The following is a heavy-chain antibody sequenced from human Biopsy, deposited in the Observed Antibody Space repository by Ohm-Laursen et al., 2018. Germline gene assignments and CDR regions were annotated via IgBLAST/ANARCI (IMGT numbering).Heavy chain of an antibody. J-gene: IGHJ4*02. CDR2: IHNSGNT. CDR1: GGSLGSGSYF. Sequence: TLSLTCTVSGGSLGSGSYFWTWIRQHPEKGLEWIGYIHNSGNTYYDPSLKSRVMISIDVSKDQFSLKLSSVTAADTAVYYCARDWSSGRYLEYWGQGSQVTVSS. D-gene: IGHD3-10*01. CDR3: ARDWSSGRYLEY. V-gene: IGHV4-31*03.